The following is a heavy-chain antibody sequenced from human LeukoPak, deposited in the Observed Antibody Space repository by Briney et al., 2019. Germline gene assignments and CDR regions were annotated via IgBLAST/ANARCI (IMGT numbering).Heavy chain of an antibody. Sequence: SETLCLTCTVSGGSISSGGYYWSWIRQHPGKGLEWIGYIYHSGSTYYNPSLKSRVTISADTSKNQFSLKLSSVTAADTGVYYCARADGPYYYYGMDVWGQGTTVTVSS. CDR1: GGSISSGGYY. V-gene: IGHV4-31*03. CDR3: ARADGPYYYYGMDV. CDR2: IYHSGST. J-gene: IGHJ6*02. D-gene: IGHD3/OR15-3a*01.